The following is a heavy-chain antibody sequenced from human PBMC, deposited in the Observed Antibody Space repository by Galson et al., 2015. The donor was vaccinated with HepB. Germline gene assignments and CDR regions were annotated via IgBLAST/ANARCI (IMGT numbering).Heavy chain of an antibody. D-gene: IGHD3-3*01. V-gene: IGHV3-48*02. CDR1: GFTFSSYS. CDR2: ISSSISTI. CDR3: ARDKGHGVWSGYHFDY. Sequence: SLRLSCAASGFTFSSYSMNWVRQAPGKGLEWVSYISSSISTIYYADSVKGRFTISRDNAKNSLYLQMNSLRDEDTAVYYCARDKGHGVWSGYHFDYWGQGTLVTVSS. J-gene: IGHJ4*02.